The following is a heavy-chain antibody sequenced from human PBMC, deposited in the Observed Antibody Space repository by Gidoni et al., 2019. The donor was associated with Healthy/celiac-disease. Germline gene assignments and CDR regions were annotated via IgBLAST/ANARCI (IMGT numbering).Heavy chain of an antibody. CDR1: GFTFSSYA. J-gene: IGHJ4*02. D-gene: IGHD6-13*01. CDR3: AKRALSYTGYSSSWLYFDY. V-gene: IGHV3-23*01. Sequence: EVQLLESGGGLVQPGGSLRLSCAASGFTFSSYAMSWVRQAPGKGLAWVSAISGSGGSTYYADSVKGRFTISRDNSKNTLYLQMNSLRAEDTAVYYCAKRALSYTGYSSSWLYFDYWGQGTLVTVSS. CDR2: ISGSGGST.